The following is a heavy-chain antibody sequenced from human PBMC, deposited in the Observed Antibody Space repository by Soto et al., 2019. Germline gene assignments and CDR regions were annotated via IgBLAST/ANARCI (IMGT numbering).Heavy chain of an antibody. CDR3: ARHNRDF. J-gene: IGHJ4*02. Sequence: EVQLVESGGGLVQPGESLRLSCAASEFIFSNYWMHWVRQAPGKGLVWVSRISSDGSRTDYADSVKGRFTISRDNAKNTLYLRMDSLRAEDTAMYYCARHNRDFWGQGTLVTVSS. V-gene: IGHV3-74*01. CDR2: ISSDGSRT. CDR1: EFIFSNYW.